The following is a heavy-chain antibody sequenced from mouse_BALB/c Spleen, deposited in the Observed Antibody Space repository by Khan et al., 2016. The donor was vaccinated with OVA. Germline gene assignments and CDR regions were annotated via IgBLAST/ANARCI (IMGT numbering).Heavy chain of an antibody. J-gene: IGHJ4*01. V-gene: IGHV2-6-4*01. CDR1: GFSLSSYN. Sequence: QVQLKESGPGLVAPSQSLSITCTVSGFSLSSYNIHWVRQPPGKGLEWLGMIWGGGGTDYNSTLKSRLSISKDNSKSQVFLKMNSLQTDDSAMYXCARAYYRSDGYYAMDYWGQGTSVTVSS. D-gene: IGHD2-14*01. CDR3: ARAYYRSDGYYAMDY. CDR2: IWGGGGT.